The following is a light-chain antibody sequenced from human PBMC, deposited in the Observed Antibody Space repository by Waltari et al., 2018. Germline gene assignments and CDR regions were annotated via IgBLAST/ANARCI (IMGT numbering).Light chain of an antibody. Sequence: QSVLTQPPSVSAAPGQKVTISCSGSSSNIGNNYIYWYQQLPGTAPKLLIYDNNKRPSGIRDRFSGSKSGTSATLGITGLQTGDEAYYYCGTWDSSLSAGVFGGGTKLTVL. CDR3: GTWDSSLSAGV. CDR1: SSNIGNNY. J-gene: IGLJ3*02. CDR2: DNN. V-gene: IGLV1-51*01.